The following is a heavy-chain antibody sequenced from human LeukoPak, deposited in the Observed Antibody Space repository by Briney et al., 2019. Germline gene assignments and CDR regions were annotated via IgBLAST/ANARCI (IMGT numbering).Heavy chain of an antibody. D-gene: IGHD5-12*01. V-gene: IGHV3-53*01. CDR2: IYSGGST. CDR1: GFTVSSNY. Sequence: GGSLRLSCSASGFTVSSNYMSWVRQAPGKGLEWVSVIYSGGSTYYADSVKGRFTISRDNSKNTLYLQMNSLRAEDTAVYYCAKISDIVATDADYWGQGTLVTVSS. CDR3: AKISDIVATDADY. J-gene: IGHJ4*02.